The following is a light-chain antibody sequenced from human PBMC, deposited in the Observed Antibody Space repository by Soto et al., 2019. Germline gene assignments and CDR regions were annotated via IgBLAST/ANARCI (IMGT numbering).Light chain of an antibody. CDR3: QQYGSSPGT. Sequence: EIVLTQSPGTLSLSPGERATLSCRASQSVRDRYLAWYQQKPGQAPSLLIYDTSTRDTGVPDRFSGSGSGTDFALTISRVEPEYFAIYFCQQYGSSPGTFGQGTKVEI. CDR2: DTS. CDR1: QSVRDRY. V-gene: IGKV3-20*01. J-gene: IGKJ1*01.